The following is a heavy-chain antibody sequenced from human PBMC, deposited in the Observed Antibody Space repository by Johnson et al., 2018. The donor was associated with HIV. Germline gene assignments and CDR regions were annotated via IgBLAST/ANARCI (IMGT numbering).Heavy chain of an antibody. CDR1: GFTVSYNY. CDR3: AKESSYYYDNSGPY. J-gene: IGHJ3*01. CDR2: ISGSGGST. D-gene: IGHD3-22*01. Sequence: VQLVESGGGLVQPGGSLRLSCVASGFTVSYNYMNWVRQAPGKGLEWVSAISGSGGSTYYADSVKGRFTISRDNSKNTLYLQMNSLRAEDTAVYYCAKESSYYYDNSGPYWGQGTMVTVSS. V-gene: IGHV3-23*04.